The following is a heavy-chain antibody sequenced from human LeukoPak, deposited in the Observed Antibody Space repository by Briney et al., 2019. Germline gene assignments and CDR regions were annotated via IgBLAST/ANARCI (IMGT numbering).Heavy chain of an antibody. CDR3: ARLSAYYYGSYFYYYMDV. CDR1: GFTFSNYE. Sequence: GGSLRLSCAASGFTFSNYEMHWVRQAPGKGLEWVSYISSSGSDIYYADSVKGRFTISRDNAKKSVYLHMSSLRAEDTALYYCARLSAYYYGSYFYYYMDVWGKGTTVTVSS. D-gene: IGHD3-10*01. CDR2: ISSSGSDI. V-gene: IGHV3-48*03. J-gene: IGHJ6*03.